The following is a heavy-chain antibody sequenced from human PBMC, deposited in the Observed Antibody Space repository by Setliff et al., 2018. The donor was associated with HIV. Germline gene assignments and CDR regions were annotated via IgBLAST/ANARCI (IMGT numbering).Heavy chain of an antibody. J-gene: IGHJ4*02. CDR2: IDHSGST. CDR1: GGSFSDYY. CDR3: ARGLWSSGGPIYFDF. D-gene: IGHD6-19*01. V-gene: IGHV4-34*01. Sequence: PSETLSLTCAVYGGSFSDYYWTWIRQPPGKGLEWIGEIDHSGSTNYNPSLKSRVTISVDKSKNQFSLKLNSVTAADTAVYYCARGLWSSGGPIYFDFWGQGTLVTVSS.